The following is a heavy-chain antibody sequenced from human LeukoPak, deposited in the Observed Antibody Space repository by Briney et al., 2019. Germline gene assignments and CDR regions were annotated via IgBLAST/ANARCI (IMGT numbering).Heavy chain of an antibody. CDR2: ISGSGGNT. CDR3: AKGSHCSGGSCYTPTDYYGMDV. J-gene: IGHJ6*02. Sequence: GGSLRLSCAASGFTFSSYAMSWVRQAPGKGLEWVSVISGSGGNTYYADSVKGRFTILRDNSKNTLYLQMNSLRAEDTAVYYCAKGSHCSGGSCYTPTDYYGMDVWGQGTTVTVSS. V-gene: IGHV3-23*01. D-gene: IGHD2-15*01. CDR1: GFTFSSYA.